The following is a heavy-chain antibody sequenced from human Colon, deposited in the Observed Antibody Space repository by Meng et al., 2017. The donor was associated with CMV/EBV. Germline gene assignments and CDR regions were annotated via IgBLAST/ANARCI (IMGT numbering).Heavy chain of an antibody. Sequence: LRLSCEASGLILSSYMMNWARQAPGKGLEWVSSISATSADIYYADSVRGRFTITRDNAKNSLYLEMNSLTAEDTAVYYCTRDYYTNRWGQGTLVTVSS. V-gene: IGHV3-21*01. D-gene: IGHD2-8*01. CDR3: TRDYYTNR. J-gene: IGHJ4*02. CDR2: ISATSADI. CDR1: GLILSSYM.